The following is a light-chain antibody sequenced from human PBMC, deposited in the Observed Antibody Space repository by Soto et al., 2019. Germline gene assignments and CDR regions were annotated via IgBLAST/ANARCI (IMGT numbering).Light chain of an antibody. J-gene: IGLJ2*01. CDR2: AVS. CDR1: SSDVGDYNY. CDR3: SSYTSSSTRV. V-gene: IGLV2-14*01. Sequence: QSVLTQPASVSGSPGQSITISCTGTSSDVGDYNYVSWYQQHPGKAPKLMIYAVSNRPSGVSNRFSGSKSGNTASLTISGLQAEDEADYYCSSYTSSSTRVFGGGTKVTVL.